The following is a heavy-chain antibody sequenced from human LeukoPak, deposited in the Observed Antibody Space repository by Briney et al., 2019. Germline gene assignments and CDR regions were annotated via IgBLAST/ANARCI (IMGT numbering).Heavy chain of an antibody. CDR3: ARTSGYDYFDY. CDR1: GASISSGGYY. CDR2: INYRGST. J-gene: IGHJ4*02. Sequence: SETLSLTCPVSGASISSGGYYWSWIRQHPGKGLEWIGYINYRGSTYNNASLESRVSISVDTSKNQLSLKLSSVTAADMAVYYCARTSGYDYFDYWGQGALVTVSS. D-gene: IGHD5-12*01. V-gene: IGHV4-31*03.